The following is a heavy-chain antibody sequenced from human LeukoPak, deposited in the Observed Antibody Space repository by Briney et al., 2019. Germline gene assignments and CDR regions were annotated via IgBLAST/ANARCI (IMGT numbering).Heavy chain of an antibody. CDR3: ARFIMVRGAEYYFDY. J-gene: IGHJ4*02. Sequence: GASVKVSCKASGYTFTSYAISWVRQAPGQGLEWMGGIIPIFGTANYAQKFQGRVTITADESTSTAYMELSSLRSEDTAVYYCARFIMVRGAEYYFDYWGQGTLVTVSS. CDR2: IIPIFGTA. CDR1: GYTFTSYA. V-gene: IGHV1-69*13. D-gene: IGHD3-10*01.